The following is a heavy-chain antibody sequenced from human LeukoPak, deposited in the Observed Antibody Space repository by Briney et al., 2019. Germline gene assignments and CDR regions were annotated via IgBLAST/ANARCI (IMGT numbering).Heavy chain of an antibody. CDR1: GGSISSYF. Sequence: PSETLSLTCTVSGGSISSYFWTWIRQPAGKGLEWIGRIYTSGSTNYNPSLKSRVTISVDTSKNQFSLKLSSVTAADTAVYYCARAGHSSGYEYYFDYWGQGTLVTVSS. CDR2: IYTSGST. D-gene: IGHD3-22*01. V-gene: IGHV4-4*07. J-gene: IGHJ4*02. CDR3: ARAGHSSGYEYYFDY.